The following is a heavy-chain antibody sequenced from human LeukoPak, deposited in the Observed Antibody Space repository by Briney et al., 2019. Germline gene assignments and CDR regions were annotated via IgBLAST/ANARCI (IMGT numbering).Heavy chain of an antibody. CDR1: GYSISSGYH. V-gene: IGHV4-38-2*02. D-gene: IGHD3-22*01. J-gene: IGHJ4*02. CDR3: ARERAPLYYDSSGPIPRYFDY. Sequence: PSETLSLTCTVSGYSISSGYHWGWIRQPPGKGLEWIGSIYHSGSTYYNPSLKSRVTISVDTSKNQFSLKLRSVTAADTAVYYCARERAPLYYDSSGPIPRYFDYWGQGTLVTVSS. CDR2: IYHSGST.